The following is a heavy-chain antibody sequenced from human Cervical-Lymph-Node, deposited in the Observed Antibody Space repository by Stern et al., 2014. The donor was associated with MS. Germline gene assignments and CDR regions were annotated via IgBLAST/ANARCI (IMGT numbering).Heavy chain of an antibody. CDR1: VFNFDDYV. CDR2: ISWDASTE. V-gene: IGHV3-43*01. CDR3: AKGRSGYGCMDA. D-gene: IGHD5-18*01. Sequence: EVQLEESGGVVVQPGGSLRLSCAATVFNFDDYVMHWVRQAPGQGLERVSLISWDASTEFYEDFVKGRFTISRDSRTDFLYLEMNSLRPEDTGLYYCAKGRSGYGCMDAWGQGTTVIVSS. J-gene: IGHJ6*02.